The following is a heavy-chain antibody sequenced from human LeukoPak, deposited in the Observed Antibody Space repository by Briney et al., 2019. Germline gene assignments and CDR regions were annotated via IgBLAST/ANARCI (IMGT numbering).Heavy chain of an antibody. CDR3: ARLQAYCGGDCSAWAFDI. CDR1: GGSISSGGYY. Sequence: SETLSLTCTVSGGSISSGGYYWSWIRQPPGKGLEWIGSIYYSGSTYYNPSLKSRVTISVDTSKNQFSLKLSSVTAADTAVYYCARLQAYCGGDCSAWAFDIWGQGTMVTVSS. J-gene: IGHJ3*02. V-gene: IGHV4-39*01. CDR2: IYYSGST. D-gene: IGHD2-21*02.